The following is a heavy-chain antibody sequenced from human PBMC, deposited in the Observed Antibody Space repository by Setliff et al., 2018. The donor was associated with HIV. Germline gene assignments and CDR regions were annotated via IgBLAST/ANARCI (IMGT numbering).Heavy chain of an antibody. D-gene: IGHD3-16*01. CDR3: ARFYDYYGHRLDY. CDR2: MFYSGST. Sequence: SETLSLTCTVSGGSINSGSYYWGWIRQPPEKGLEWIGTMFYSGSTYYNPSLKSRVTIFIDTSKNQFSLRLSSVAAADTAVYYCARFYDYYGHRLDYWGQGTQVTVSS. V-gene: IGHV4-39*01. J-gene: IGHJ4*02. CDR1: GGSINSGSYY.